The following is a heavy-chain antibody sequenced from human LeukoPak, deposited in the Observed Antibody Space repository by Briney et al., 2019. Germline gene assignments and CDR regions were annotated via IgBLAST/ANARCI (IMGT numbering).Heavy chain of an antibody. V-gene: IGHV3-21*01. J-gene: IGHJ4*02. CDR2: ISSSSSYI. D-gene: IGHD6-13*01. CDR1: GFTFSSYS. CDR3: ARDLRAAAVFDY. Sequence: PGGSLRLSCAASGFTFSSYSMNWVRQAPGKGLEWVSSISSSSSYIYYADSVKGRFAISRDNAKNSLYLQMNSLRAEDTAVYYCARDLRAAAVFDYWGQGPRSPSPQ.